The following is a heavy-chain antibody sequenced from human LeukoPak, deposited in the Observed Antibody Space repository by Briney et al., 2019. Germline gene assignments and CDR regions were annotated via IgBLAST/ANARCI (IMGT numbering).Heavy chain of an antibody. V-gene: IGHV4-59*08. Sequence: SETLSLTCTVSGGSISSYYWSWIRQPPGKGLEWIGYIYYSGSTNYNPSLKSRVTISVDTSKNQFSLKLSPVTAADTAVYYCAKQRGATPYYFDYWGQGTLVTVSS. J-gene: IGHJ4*02. CDR1: GGSISSYY. D-gene: IGHD1-26*01. CDR2: IYYSGST. CDR3: AKQRGATPYYFDY.